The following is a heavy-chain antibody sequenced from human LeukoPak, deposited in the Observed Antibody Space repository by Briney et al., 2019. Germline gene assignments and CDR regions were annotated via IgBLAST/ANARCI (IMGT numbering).Heavy chain of an antibody. D-gene: IGHD3-10*01. V-gene: IGHV4-30-2*01. Sequence: SETLSLTCTVSGGSISSGGYYWSWIRQPPGKGLEWIGYIYHSGSTYYNPSLKSRVTISVDRSKNQFSLKLSSVTAADMAVYYCARDPPYYGSGRPSEGYFDYWGQGTLVTVSS. CDR3: ARDPPYYGSGRPSEGYFDY. CDR2: IYHSGST. CDR1: GGSISSGGYY. J-gene: IGHJ4*02.